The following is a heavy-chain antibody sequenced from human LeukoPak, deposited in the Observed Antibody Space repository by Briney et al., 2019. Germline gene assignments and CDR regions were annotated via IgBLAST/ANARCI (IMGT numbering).Heavy chain of an antibody. CDR2: ISYDGSNK. J-gene: IGHJ6*03. D-gene: IGHD3-10*01. CDR1: GFTFSSYA. Sequence: GGSLRLSCAASGFTFSSYAMHWVRQAPGKGLEWVAVISYDGSNKYYADSVKGRFTTSRDNSKNTLYLQMNSLRAEDTAVYYCARVRGLNYYMDVWGKGTTVTVSS. CDR3: ARVRGLNYYMDV. V-gene: IGHV3-30*04.